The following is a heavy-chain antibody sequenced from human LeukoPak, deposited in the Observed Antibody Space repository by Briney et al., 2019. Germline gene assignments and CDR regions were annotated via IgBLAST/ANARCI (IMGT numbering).Heavy chain of an antibody. J-gene: IGHJ4*02. CDR3: ASNLYGSGNYFAY. CDR2: IHTSGST. Sequence: SETLSLTCTFSGGSISSYYWSWIRQPAGKGLEWVGRIHTSGSTYYNPSLKSRVTISVDTSKNQFSLKLTSVTAADTAVYYCASNLYGSGNYFAYWGQGTLVTVSS. CDR1: GGSISSYY. D-gene: IGHD3-10*01. V-gene: IGHV4-4*07.